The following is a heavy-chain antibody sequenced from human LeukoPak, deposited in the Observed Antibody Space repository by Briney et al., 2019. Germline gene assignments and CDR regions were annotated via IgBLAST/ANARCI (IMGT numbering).Heavy chain of an antibody. Sequence: PGGSLRLSCAASGFTFSSYAMTWVRQAPGKGLEWVSTISGSGVSTYYADSVKGRFTISRDNSKNTLYLQMNSLRAEDTAVYYCAKNDGNLPYYYYYMDVWGKGTTVTVSS. V-gene: IGHV3-23*01. CDR1: GFTFSSYA. D-gene: IGHD1-1*01. CDR2: ISGSGVST. J-gene: IGHJ6*03. CDR3: AKNDGNLPYYYYYMDV.